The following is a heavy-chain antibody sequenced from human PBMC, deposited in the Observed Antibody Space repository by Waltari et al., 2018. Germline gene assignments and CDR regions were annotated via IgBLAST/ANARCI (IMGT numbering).Heavy chain of an antibody. CDR1: GFTSYDHG. V-gene: IGHV3-9*02. CDR2: IIWNTGRI. J-gene: IGHJ6*02. D-gene: IGHD3-3*02. Sequence: EVQLVESGGDLVQPGRSLRLSCELSGFTSYDHGVHWVRQAPGKCLEWVSGIIWNTGRIGYADSVKGRFTIFRDNAKKSLHLQMNSLRLEDTALYYCIKDILPGGADVWGQGTTVTVSS. CDR3: IKDILPGGADV.